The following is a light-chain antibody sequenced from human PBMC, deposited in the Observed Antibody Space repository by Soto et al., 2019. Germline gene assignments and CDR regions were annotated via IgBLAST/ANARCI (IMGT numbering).Light chain of an antibody. V-gene: IGKV4-1*01. CDR1: QSALSSSNNKNY. Sequence: DIVMTQSPDSLAVSLGERATINCKSSQSALSSSNNKNYLAWYQQKPGQPPKLLIYCASTRESGVPDRFSGSGSGTDFNLKISSLQAEDVAVYYCQQYYSTPPTFGQGTKLEIK. CDR2: CAS. CDR3: QQYYSTPPT. J-gene: IGKJ2*01.